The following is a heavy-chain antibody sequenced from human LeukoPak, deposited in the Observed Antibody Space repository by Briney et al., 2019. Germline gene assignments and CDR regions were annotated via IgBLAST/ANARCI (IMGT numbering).Heavy chain of an antibody. J-gene: IGHJ6*02. D-gene: IGHD6-6*01. CDR3: ARNMGYSSSSEAYYYYYGMDV. CDR2: ISAYNGNT. CDR1: GYTFTSYG. Sequence: ASVKVSCKASGYTFTSYGISWVRQAPGQALEWMGWISAYNGNTNYAQNLQGRVTMTTDTSTSKAYMELRSLRSADTDVYYCARNMGYSSSSEAYYYYYGMDVWGQGTTVTVSS. V-gene: IGHV1-18*01.